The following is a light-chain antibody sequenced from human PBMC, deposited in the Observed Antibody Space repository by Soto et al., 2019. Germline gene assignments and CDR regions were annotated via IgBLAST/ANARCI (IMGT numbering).Light chain of an antibody. CDR3: QQYKSWPIT. V-gene: IGKV3-11*01. CDR2: DAS. J-gene: IGKJ5*01. CDR1: QSVSSY. Sequence: EIVLTQSPATLSLSPGERATLSCRASQSVSSYLAWYQQKPVQAPRLLIYDASNRATGIPARFSGSGSGTDFTLTISRLEPEDFAVYYCQQYKSWPITFGQGTRLEI.